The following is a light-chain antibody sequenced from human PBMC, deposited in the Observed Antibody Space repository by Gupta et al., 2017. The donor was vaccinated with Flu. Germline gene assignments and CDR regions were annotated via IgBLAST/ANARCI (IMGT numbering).Light chain of an antibody. CDR3: QQDANSPCT. Sequence: VLTQSPATLPLSLGERATLSCRASQSVSSNSLAWYQQRPGQAPRLLVFGASSRATGIPDRFSGGGSGTDFILTSSRLEPEDFAVYYCQQDANSPCTFGPGTKVDIK. CDR1: QSVSSNS. J-gene: IGKJ3*01. V-gene: IGKV3-20*01. CDR2: GAS.